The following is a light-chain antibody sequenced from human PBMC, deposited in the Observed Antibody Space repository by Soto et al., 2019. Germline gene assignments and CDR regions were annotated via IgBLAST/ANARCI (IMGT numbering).Light chain of an antibody. CDR3: QQYSSMLS. Sequence: DIQMTQSPSSLSASVGDRVTIACQSSHDVRWKLNWFQQKPGEAPKLLIYDASNLERGVPSRFSGSGSGTDFTLTISSLQPEDVATYYCQQYSSMLSFGGGTEVDLK. CDR1: HDVRWK. V-gene: IGKV1-33*01. CDR2: DAS. J-gene: IGKJ4*01.